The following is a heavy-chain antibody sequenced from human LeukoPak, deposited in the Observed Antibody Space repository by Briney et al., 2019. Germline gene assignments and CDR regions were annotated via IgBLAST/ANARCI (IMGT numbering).Heavy chain of an antibody. CDR1: GGSISSGGYS. D-gene: IGHD3-22*01. CDR2: IYHSGST. CDR3: ARGADYYDSSGYYYESAFDI. V-gene: IGHV4-30-2*01. Sequence: SQTLSLTCAVSGGSISSGGYSWSWIRQPPGKGLEWIGYIYHSGSTYYNPSLKSRVTISVDRSKNQFSLKLSSVIAADTAVYYCARGADYYDSSGYYYESAFDIWGQGTMVTVSS. J-gene: IGHJ3*02.